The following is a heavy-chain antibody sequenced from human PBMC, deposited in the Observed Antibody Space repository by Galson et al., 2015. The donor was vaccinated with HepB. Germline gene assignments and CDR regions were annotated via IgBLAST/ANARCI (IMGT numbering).Heavy chain of an antibody. CDR3: ARGGGAFPIFDY. V-gene: IGHV5-51*01. CDR1: GYTFTNYW. Sequence: QSGAEVKKPGESLRISCGASGYTFTNYWIGWVRQRPGKGLEWMGIIYPGVSDTRYSPSFHGQVTISVDQSISPAYLQWRRLKASDTATYYCARGGGAFPIFDYWGQGTLVTVS. J-gene: IGHJ4*02. D-gene: IGHD3-16*01. CDR2: IYPGVSDT.